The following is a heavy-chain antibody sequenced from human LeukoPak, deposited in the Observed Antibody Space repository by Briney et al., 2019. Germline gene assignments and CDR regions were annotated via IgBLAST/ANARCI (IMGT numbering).Heavy chain of an antibody. D-gene: IGHD6-19*01. J-gene: IGHJ4*02. CDR1: VGSISTYY. CDR2: IYYSGST. V-gene: IGHV4-59*01. Sequence: SETLSLTCTVAVGSISTYYWSWIRQPPGKGLEWIGYIYYSGSTNYNPSLKSRVTISVDTSKNQFSLNLSSVTAADTAVYYCARSERYNSGWYFYFDYWGQGTLVTVSS. CDR3: ARSERYNSGWYFYFDY.